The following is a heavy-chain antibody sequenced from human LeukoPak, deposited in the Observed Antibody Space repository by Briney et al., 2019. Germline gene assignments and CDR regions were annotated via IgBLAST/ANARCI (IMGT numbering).Heavy chain of an antibody. CDR1: GYTFTSYD. CDR2: MNPNSGNT. CDR3: ARASSIAARLVDY. J-gene: IGHJ4*02. V-gene: IGHV1-8*03. Sequence: ASVKVSCEASGYTFTSYDINWVRQATGQGLEWMGWMNPNSGNTGYAQKFQGRVTITRNTSISTAYMELSSLRSEDTAVYYCARASSIAARLVDYWGQGTLVTVSS. D-gene: IGHD6-6*01.